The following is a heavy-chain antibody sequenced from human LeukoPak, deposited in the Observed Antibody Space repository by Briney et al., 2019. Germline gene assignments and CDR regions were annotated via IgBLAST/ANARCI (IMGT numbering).Heavy chain of an antibody. CDR2: IGGGTDST. CDR3: AREIVAGTFDS. CDR1: GFTFSTYA. Sequence: GGSLRLSCATSGFTFSTYAMSWVRQAPGKGLEWVSAIGGGTDSTYYTDSVKGRFTISRDTAKNTLYLQMNSLRAEDTAVYYCAREIVAGTFDSWGQGALVTVSS. V-gene: IGHV3-23*01. D-gene: IGHD6-19*01. J-gene: IGHJ4*02.